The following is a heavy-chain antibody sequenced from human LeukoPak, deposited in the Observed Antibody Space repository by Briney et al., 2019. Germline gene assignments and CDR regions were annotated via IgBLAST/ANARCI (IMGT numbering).Heavy chain of an antibody. D-gene: IGHD3-10*01. CDR2: IYYSGST. Sequence: MASETLSLTYTVSGGSISSSSYYWGWIRQPPGKGLEWIGSIYYSGSTYYNPSLKSRVTISVDTSKNQFSLKLSSVTAADTAVYYCAIDLTSGFDYWGQGTLVTVSS. V-gene: IGHV4-39*01. J-gene: IGHJ4*02. CDR1: GGSISSSSYY. CDR3: AIDLTSGFDY.